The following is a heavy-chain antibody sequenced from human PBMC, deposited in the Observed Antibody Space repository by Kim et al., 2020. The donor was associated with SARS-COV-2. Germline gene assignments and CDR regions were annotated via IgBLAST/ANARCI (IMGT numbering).Heavy chain of an antibody. CDR1: GGSMTSGHW. Sequence: SETLSLTCAVSGGSMTSGHWWSWVRQPPGKGLEWIGEVLQSGSTTYNPSLRSRVTISVDISKNQFSLQLTSVTAADTAVYSCTRNGDHVLDHWGQGILVTVSS. CDR2: VLQSGST. V-gene: IGHV4-4*02. J-gene: IGHJ4*02. CDR3: TRNGDHVLDH. D-gene: IGHD4-17*01.